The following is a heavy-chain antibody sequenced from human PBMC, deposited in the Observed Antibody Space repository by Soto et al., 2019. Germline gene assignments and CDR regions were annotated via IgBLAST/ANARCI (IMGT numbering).Heavy chain of an antibody. CDR1: GFTFSSYA. CDR2: ISYDGSNK. CDR3: AREFDSSGYQL. D-gene: IGHD3-22*01. V-gene: IGHV3-30-3*01. J-gene: IGHJ4*02. Sequence: GGSLRLSCAASGFTFSSYAMHWVRQAPGKGLEWVAVISYDGSNKYYADSVKGRFTISRDNSKNTLYLQMNSLRAEDTAVYCCAREFDSSGYQLWGQGTLVTVSS.